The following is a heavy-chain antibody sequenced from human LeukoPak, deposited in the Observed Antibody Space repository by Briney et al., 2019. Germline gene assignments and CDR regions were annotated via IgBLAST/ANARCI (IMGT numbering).Heavy chain of an antibody. J-gene: IGHJ4*02. CDR2: INAGNGNT. Sequence: ASVKVSCKASGYTFTSYAMHWVRQARGQRLEWMGWINAGNGNTKYSQKFQGRVTITRDTSASTAYMELSSLRSEDTAVYYCARILWFGESHFDYWGQGTLVTVSS. CDR3: ARILWFGESHFDY. CDR1: GYTFTSYA. V-gene: IGHV1-3*01. D-gene: IGHD3-10*01.